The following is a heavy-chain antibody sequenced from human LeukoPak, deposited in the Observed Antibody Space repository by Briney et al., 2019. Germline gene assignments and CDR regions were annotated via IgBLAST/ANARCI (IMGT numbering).Heavy chain of an antibody. CDR2: SSYDGSNK. CDR1: GLTFSSYA. D-gene: IGHD6-19*01. V-gene: IGHV3-30-3*01. J-gene: IGHJ3*02. Sequence: SGGSLRLSCAASGLTFSSYAMHWVRQAPGKGLEWVAISSYDGSNKYYADSVKGRFIISRDNSNNTLYLQMNSLRAEDTAVYYCASTPFIWYSSGWTDAFDIWGQGTMVTVSS. CDR3: ASTPFIWYSSGWTDAFDI.